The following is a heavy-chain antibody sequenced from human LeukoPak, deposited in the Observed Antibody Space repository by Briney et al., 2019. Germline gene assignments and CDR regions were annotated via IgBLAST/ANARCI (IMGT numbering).Heavy chain of an antibody. J-gene: IGHJ4*02. Sequence: ASVKVSCKASGYTFTSYGISWVRQAPGQGLEWMGWISAYNGNTNYAQKFQGRVTMTEDTSTDTAYMELSSLRSEDTAVYYCATLPYSSGWYTFDYWGQGTLVTVSS. V-gene: IGHV1-18*01. CDR1: GYTFTSYG. CDR3: ATLPYSSGWYTFDY. CDR2: ISAYNGNT. D-gene: IGHD6-19*01.